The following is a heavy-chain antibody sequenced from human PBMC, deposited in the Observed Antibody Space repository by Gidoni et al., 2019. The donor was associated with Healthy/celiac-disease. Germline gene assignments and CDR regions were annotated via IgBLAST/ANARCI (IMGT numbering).Heavy chain of an antibody. J-gene: IGHJ4*02. CDR3: ARDYGSSAIIPRY. D-gene: IGHD3-22*01. Sequence: QVQLVQSGAEVKKPGSAVKVSGKASGGTFSSYAISWVRQAPGQGLEWMGRIIPILGIANYAQKFQGIVTITADKTTSTAYMELSSLGSEDTAVYYCARDYGSSAIIPRYWGQGTLVTVSS. CDR1: GGTFSSYA. CDR2: IIPILGIA. V-gene: IGHV1-69*09.